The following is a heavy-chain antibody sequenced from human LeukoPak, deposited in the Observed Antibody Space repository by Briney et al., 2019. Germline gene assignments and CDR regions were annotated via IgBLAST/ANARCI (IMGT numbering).Heavy chain of an antibody. Sequence: GDSLKISCKGSGYSSTNSWIGWVRQVPGKGLEWMGIIYLGDSDTRYSPSFQGQVTISADKSITTAYLQWSSLKASDTAIYYCARHPSYTSGWPLDYWGQGTLVTVSS. CDR1: GYSSTNSW. J-gene: IGHJ4*02. V-gene: IGHV5-51*01. CDR2: IYLGDSDT. CDR3: ARHPSYTSGWPLDY. D-gene: IGHD6-19*01.